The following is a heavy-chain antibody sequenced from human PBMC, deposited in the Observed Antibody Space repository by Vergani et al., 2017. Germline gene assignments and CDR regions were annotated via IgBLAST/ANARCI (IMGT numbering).Heavy chain of an antibody. CDR3: ARHGGSGNYYHLFDS. CDR2: IYHGGMT. Sequence: QVHLQESGPGLVKPSETLSLTCSVSNDSIGRDYFWGWIRRSTGKGLEYITSIYHGGMTYYNTSIKRRATIFIDTSENVIALRLTSVTAADTALYPCARHGGSGNYYHLFDSCVQGTLVIVSS. CDR1: NDSIGRDYF. D-gene: IGHD3-3*01. J-gene: IGHJ4*02. V-gene: IGHV4-38-2*02.